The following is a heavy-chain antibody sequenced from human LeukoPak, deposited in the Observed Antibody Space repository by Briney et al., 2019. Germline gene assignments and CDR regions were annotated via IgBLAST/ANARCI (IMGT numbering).Heavy chain of an antibody. D-gene: IGHD4-17*01. Sequence: ASVKVSCKASGYTFTSYDINWVRQATGQGLEWMGWMNPNSGNTGYAQKFQGRVTMTRNTSISTAYMELSSLRSEDTAVYYCARAGTTVTDTGYYYYYYMDVWGKGTTVTVSS. V-gene: IGHV1-8*01. CDR3: ARAGTTVTDTGYYYYYYMDV. J-gene: IGHJ6*03. CDR1: GYTFTSYD. CDR2: MNPNSGNT.